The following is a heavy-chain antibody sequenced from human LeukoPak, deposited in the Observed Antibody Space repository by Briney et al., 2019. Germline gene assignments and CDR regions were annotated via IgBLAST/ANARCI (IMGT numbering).Heavy chain of an antibody. CDR2: INADEDRA. J-gene: IGHJ4*02. CDR1: GFTFSDYW. V-gene: IGHV3-74*01. Sequence: GGSLRLSCAASGFTFSDYWMHWVRQAPGKGLGWVSHINADEDRAAYADSVKGRFTISRDNARNTLYLQMNSLRAEDTAVYYCAGGGPIYCSGDSCYPGDYWGQGTLVTVSS. D-gene: IGHD2-15*01. CDR3: AGGGPIYCSGDSCYPGDY.